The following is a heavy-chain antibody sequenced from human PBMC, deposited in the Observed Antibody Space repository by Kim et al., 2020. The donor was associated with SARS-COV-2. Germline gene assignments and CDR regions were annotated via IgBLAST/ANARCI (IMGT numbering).Heavy chain of an antibody. Sequence: ASVKVSCKASGYTFASYALNWVRQAPGQGLEWVGWINTNTGSPTYGQGFTGRFVFSLDTSVSTAYLQINSLKAEDTAVYYCARSIIMVRGGFDYWGQGTLVTVSS. CDR1: GYTFASYA. J-gene: IGHJ4*02. V-gene: IGHV7-4-1*02. D-gene: IGHD3-10*01. CDR3: ARSIIMVRGGFDY. CDR2: INTNTGSP.